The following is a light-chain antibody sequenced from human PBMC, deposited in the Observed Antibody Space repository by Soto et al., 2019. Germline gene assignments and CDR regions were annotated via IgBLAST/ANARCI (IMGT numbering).Light chain of an antibody. V-gene: IGLV1-47*01. J-gene: IGLJ2*01. CDR2: RNN. CDR3: AAWHGSLSGVL. CDR1: TSNIGNNY. Sequence: QSVLTQPPSASGTPGQRVTISCSGSTSNIGNNYVYWYQQLPRTAPKLLIYRNNQRPSGVPDRFSGSKSGTSGSLVISGLRSEDEADYYCAAWHGSLSGVLFGGGTKLTVL.